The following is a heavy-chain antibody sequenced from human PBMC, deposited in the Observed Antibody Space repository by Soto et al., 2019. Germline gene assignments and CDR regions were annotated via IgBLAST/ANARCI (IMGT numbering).Heavy chain of an antibody. J-gene: IGHJ6*02. D-gene: IGHD5-18*01. Sequence: GGSVNVACRAAGGTFSSYAISWGRLAPGQALQWMLGIIPLFGTASYAQKVQCRFTVTPHESTSTAYLQLTSMRSEDTGVYYCAIRGYSYGLGYYYYGMDVWGQGTTVTVSS. CDR3: AIRGYSYGLGYYYYGMDV. CDR2: IIPLFGTA. V-gene: IGHV1-69*13. CDR1: GGTFSSYA.